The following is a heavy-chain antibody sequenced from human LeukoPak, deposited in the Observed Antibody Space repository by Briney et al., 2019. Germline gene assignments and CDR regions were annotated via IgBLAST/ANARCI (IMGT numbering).Heavy chain of an antibody. V-gene: IGHV3-20*04. Sequence: RSGRSLRLSCAAAGFTFDDYGMSWVRQAPGKGLEWVSCINWNGGSTGSADSVKGRFTISRDNAKNSLYLQMNSLRAEDTALYYCARSSGEIYAFDIWGEGTMLTVPS. CDR3: ARSSGEIYAFDI. CDR1: GFTFDDYG. J-gene: IGHJ3*02. D-gene: IGHD2-21*01. CDR2: INWNGGST.